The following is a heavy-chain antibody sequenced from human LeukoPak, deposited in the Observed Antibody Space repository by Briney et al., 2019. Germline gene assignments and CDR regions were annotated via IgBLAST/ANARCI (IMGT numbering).Heavy chain of an antibody. CDR2: IIPIFGTA. CDR3: ARDRPGYYDSSGYFDY. CDR1: GGTFSSYA. Sequence: ASVEVSCKASGGTFSSYAISWVRQAPGQGLEWMGRIIPIFGTANYAQKFQGRVTITADKSTSTAYMELSSLRSEDTAVYYCARDRPGYYDSSGYFDYWGQGTLVTVSS. J-gene: IGHJ4*02. D-gene: IGHD3-22*01. V-gene: IGHV1-69*06.